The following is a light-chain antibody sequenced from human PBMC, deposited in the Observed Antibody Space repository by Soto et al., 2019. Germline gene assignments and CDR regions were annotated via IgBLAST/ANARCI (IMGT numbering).Light chain of an antibody. J-gene: IGLJ2*01. CDR3: ASWDDSLKAWL. Sequence: QSVLTQPPSSSATPGQTVTISCSGSSSNIGTSSVNWYQQLPGMAPKLLIFSNNHRPSGVPDRFSGSKSGTSASLAISGLQYEDEADYYCASWDDSLKAWLFGGGTKLTVL. CDR2: SNN. CDR1: SSNIGTSS. V-gene: IGLV1-44*01.